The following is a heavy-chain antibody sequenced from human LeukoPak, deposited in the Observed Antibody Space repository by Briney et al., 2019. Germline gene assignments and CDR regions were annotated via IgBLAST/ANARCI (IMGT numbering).Heavy chain of an antibody. CDR3: AKADNWNGAFDY. D-gene: IGHD1-20*01. Sequence: GGSLRFSCAASGFTFSSYAMSWVRQAPGKGLEWVSAISGSGGSTYYADSVKGRFTISRDNSKNTLYLQMNSLRAEDTAVYYCAKADNWNGAFDYWGQGTLVTVSS. J-gene: IGHJ4*02. CDR2: ISGSGGST. CDR1: GFTFSSYA. V-gene: IGHV3-23*01.